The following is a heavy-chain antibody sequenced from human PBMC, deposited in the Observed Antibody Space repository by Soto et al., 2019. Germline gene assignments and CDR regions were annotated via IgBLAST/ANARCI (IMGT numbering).Heavy chain of an antibody. Sequence: GGSPRLSCAASGFTFDIYAMSWVRQAPGKGLEWVSSIGRSGDTTYYADSVKGRFTISRDNSKNTLFLQMNSLRAEDTAIYYCANAIAVGVPYFYGMGVWGQGTTVTVSS. J-gene: IGHJ6*02. CDR2: IGRSGDTT. D-gene: IGHD6-19*01. CDR3: ANAIAVGVPYFYGMGV. CDR1: GFTFDIYA. V-gene: IGHV3-23*01.